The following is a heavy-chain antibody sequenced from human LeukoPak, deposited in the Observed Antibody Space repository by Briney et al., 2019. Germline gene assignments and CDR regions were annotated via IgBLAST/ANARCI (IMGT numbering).Heavy chain of an antibody. V-gene: IGHV3-66*02. CDR2: INADGDT. Sequence: GGSLRLSCTISGFAVSDTLMDWVRQGPGKGPEWVGLINADGDTAYAGSAKGRFTISRDTSRNRMYLQMNSLRPEDSAVYYCARDRAGRRSWVEFDLWGQGTTVTVSA. CDR3: ARDRAGRRSWVEFDL. D-gene: IGHD3-10*01. J-gene: IGHJ5*02. CDR1: GFAVSDTL.